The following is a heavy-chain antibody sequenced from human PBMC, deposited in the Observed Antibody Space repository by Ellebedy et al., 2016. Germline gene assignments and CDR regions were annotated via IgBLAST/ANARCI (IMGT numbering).Heavy chain of an antibody. J-gene: IGHJ4*02. CDR2: INPSGGST. D-gene: IGHD2-8*01. V-gene: IGHV1-46*01. CDR1: GYTFTSYY. CDR3: ARKKEWAYYFDY. Sequence: ASVKVSCKSSGYTFTSYYIHWVRQAPGQGLEWMGLINPSGGSTNYAQKFQGRVTMTRDTSTNTVYMELSSLRSEDTGVYYCARKKEWAYYFDYWGQGTLVTVSS.